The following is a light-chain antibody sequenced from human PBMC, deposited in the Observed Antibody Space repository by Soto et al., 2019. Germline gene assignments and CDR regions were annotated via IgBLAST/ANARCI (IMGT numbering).Light chain of an antibody. CDR2: DVS. CDR1: QDIRGA. J-gene: IGKJ5*01. CDR3: QQFNSYPIT. Sequence: AIQVTQSPSSLSASVGDRVTITCRASQDIRGALAWYRQKPGKAPKLLIYDVSTLENEVPSRFSGSSSGTQFTLTISSLQPEDFGTYYCQQFNSYPITFGHGTRLEIK. V-gene: IGKV1-13*02.